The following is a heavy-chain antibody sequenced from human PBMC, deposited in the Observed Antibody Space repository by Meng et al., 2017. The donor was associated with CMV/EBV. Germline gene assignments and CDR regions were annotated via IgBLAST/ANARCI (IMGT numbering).Heavy chain of an antibody. CDR2: ISYDGSNK. V-gene: IGHV3-30-3*01. CDR1: GFTFSSYA. J-gene: IGHJ4*02. D-gene: IGHD6-6*01. Sequence: GESLKISCAASGFTFSSYAMHWVRQAPGKGLEWVAVISYDGSNKYYADSVKGRFTISRDNSKNTLYLQMNSLRAEDTAVYYCARDLSFESEYSSSFDYWSQGTLVTVSS. CDR3: ARDLSFESEYSSSFDY.